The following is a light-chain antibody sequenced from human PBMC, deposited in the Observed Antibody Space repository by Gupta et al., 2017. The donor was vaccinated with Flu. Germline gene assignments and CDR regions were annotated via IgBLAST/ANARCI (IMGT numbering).Light chain of an antibody. CDR3: QLNDDWHPLT. V-gene: IGKV3-15*01. CDR2: GAS. CDR1: QSISSN. J-gene: IGKJ5*01. Sequence: EIVMTQSPDTLSVSPGERATLSCRASQSISSNLAWYQHKPGLAPRLLIFGASTRATGIADRFSGSGCGTEFTLTISSRESEDFAVYYCQLNDDWHPLTFGQGTRVEIK.